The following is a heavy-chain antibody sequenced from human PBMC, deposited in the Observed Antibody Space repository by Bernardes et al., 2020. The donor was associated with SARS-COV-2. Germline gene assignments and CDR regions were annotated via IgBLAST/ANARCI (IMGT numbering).Heavy chain of an antibody. V-gene: IGHV5-10-1*01. CDR2: VDPGGRVPE. D-gene: IGHD2-15*01. CDR1: EYNFASFF. Sequence: GESLKISCKTFEYNFASFFISWVRQVPGKGLEWMGLVDPGGRVPENYSPSFQGHVAMSHDKSIATAYLHLDSLRASDTAFYYCGRHSRTCNGDNCYHLDYWGQGTQVTVSS. CDR3: GRHSRTCNGDNCYHLDY. J-gene: IGHJ4*02.